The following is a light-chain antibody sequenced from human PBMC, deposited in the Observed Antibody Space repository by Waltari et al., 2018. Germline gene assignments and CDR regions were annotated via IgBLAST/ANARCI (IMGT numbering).Light chain of an antibody. Sequence: QSALTQHASVSGSPGPSITISCTGTSIDVGGYNYVSWYQKHPGKAPKLMIYEVSNRPSGVSNRFSGSKSGNTASLTISGLQAEDEADYYCSSYTNSNTLVFGGGTKLTVL. CDR1: SIDVGGYNY. CDR2: EVS. J-gene: IGLJ2*01. CDR3: SSYTNSNTLV. V-gene: IGLV2-14*01.